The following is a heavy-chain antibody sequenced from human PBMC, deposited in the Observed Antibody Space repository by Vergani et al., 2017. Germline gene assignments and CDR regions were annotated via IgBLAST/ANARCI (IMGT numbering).Heavy chain of an antibody. D-gene: IGHD5-24*01. CDR2: IYNDGGT. J-gene: IGHJ4*02. V-gene: IGHV4-61*02. Sequence: QVQLQESGPRLVKPSQTLVLTCSVSGDSISNGGHYWSWIRQPAGKGLEWIGRIYNDGGTNYNSSLKSRVTIFLDASKNAFSLKRTSVTAADTAVYYCARGGDGYFDYWGQGTLVTVSS. CDR1: GDSISNGGHY. CDR3: ARGGDGYFDY.